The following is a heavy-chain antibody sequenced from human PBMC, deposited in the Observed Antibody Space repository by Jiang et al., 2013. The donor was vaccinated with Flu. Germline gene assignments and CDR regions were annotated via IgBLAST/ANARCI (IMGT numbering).Heavy chain of an antibody. V-gene: IGHV4-59*01. CDR2: IYNSESA. D-gene: IGHD6-19*01. Sequence: GPGLVKPSETLSLTCTVSGGSMTSYYWGWIRQPPGKGLEWIGYIYNSESANYNPSLRSRVTISADTSKNQFSLKLTSVTTADTAVYYCARDVSSGWEDDAFDYRGAKGQWSPSL. CDR1: GGSMTSYY. J-gene: IGHJ3*02. CDR3: ARDVSSGWEDDAFDYR.